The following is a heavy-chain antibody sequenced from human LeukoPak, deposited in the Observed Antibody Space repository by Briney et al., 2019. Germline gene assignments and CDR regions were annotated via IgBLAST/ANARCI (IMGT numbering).Heavy chain of an antibody. V-gene: IGHV4-31*03. CDR3: ARDTAAAGYYYYGMDV. CDR2: IYYSGST. CDR1: GGSISSGGYY. D-gene: IGHD6-13*01. J-gene: IGHJ6*02. Sequence: PSQTLSLTCTVSGGSISSGGYYWSWIRQHPGKGLEWIGYIYYSGSTYYNPSLKSRVTISVDTSKNQFSLKLSSVTAADTAVYYCARDTAAAGYYYYGMDVWGQGTTVTVSS.